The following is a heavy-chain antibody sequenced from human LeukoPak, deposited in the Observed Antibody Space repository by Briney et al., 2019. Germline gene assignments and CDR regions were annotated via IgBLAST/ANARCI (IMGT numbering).Heavy chain of an antibody. Sequence: PSETLSLTCTVSGGSISSYYWSWIRQPPGKGLEWIGYIYYSGSTNYNPSLKSRVTISVDTSKNQFSLKLSSVTAADTAVYYCARGAYQNYYDSSGLLEDGMDVWGQGTTVTVSS. CDR2: IYYSGST. J-gene: IGHJ6*02. CDR1: GGSISSYY. CDR3: ARGAYQNYYDSSGLLEDGMDV. V-gene: IGHV4-59*01. D-gene: IGHD3-22*01.